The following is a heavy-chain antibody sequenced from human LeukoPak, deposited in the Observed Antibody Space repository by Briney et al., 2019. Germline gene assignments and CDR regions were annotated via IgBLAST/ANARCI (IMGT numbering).Heavy chain of an antibody. D-gene: IGHD5-12*01. CDR2: FDPEDGET. J-gene: IGHJ4*02. Sequence: ASVKVSCKVSGCTLTELSMHWVRQAPGKGLEWMGGFDPEDGETIYAQKFQGRVTMTEDTSTDTAYMELSSLRSEDTAVYYCATGYSGYVAPHFDYWGQGTLVTVSS. CDR1: GCTLTELS. V-gene: IGHV1-24*01. CDR3: ATGYSGYVAPHFDY.